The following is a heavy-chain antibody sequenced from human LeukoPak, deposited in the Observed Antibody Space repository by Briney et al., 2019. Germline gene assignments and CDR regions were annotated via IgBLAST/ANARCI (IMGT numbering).Heavy chain of an antibody. CDR1: GFTFSSYE. D-gene: IGHD3-22*01. CDR2: ISSSGSTI. V-gene: IGHV3-48*03. CDR3: ARGKSSGHGLDY. J-gene: IGHJ4*02. Sequence: GGSLRFSCAASGFTFSSYEMNWVRQAPGKGLEWVSYISSSGSTIYYADSVKGRFTISRDNAKNSLYLQMNSLRAEDTAVYYCARGKSSGHGLDYWGQGTLVTVSS.